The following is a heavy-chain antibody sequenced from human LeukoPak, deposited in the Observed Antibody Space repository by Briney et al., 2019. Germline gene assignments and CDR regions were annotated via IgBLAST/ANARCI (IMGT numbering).Heavy chain of an antibody. V-gene: IGHV4-38-2*02. CDR3: ARDLSRDGCNR. CDR2: IYYSGST. D-gene: IGHD5-24*01. CDR1: GYSISSGYY. J-gene: IGHJ5*02. Sequence: SETLSLTCTISGYSISSGYYWAWIRQPPGKGLEWIGSIYYSGSTYYNPSLKSRVTISLDTSKNQFSLKLSSVTAADTAMYYCARDLSRDGCNRWGQGTLVTVSS.